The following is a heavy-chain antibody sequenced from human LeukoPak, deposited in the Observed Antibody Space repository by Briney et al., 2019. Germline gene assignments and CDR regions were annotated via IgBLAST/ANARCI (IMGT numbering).Heavy chain of an antibody. V-gene: IGHV3-30*04. D-gene: IGHD3-22*01. CDR1: GFTFSSHA. J-gene: IGHJ4*02. Sequence: GGSLRLSCDASGFTFSSHAMHWVRQAPGKGLAWVAVTAYDGGDIHYADSVKGRFTISRDNSKNTLYLQMNSLRAEDTAVYFCARASAYDTSGYYYYFDHWGQGTLVTVSS. CDR3: ARASAYDTSGYYYYFDH. CDR2: TAYDGGDI.